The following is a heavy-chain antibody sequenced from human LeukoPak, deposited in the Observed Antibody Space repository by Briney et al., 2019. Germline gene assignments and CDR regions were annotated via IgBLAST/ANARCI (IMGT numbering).Heavy chain of an antibody. CDR3: ARVPPRITGTTEEGDY. CDR1: GFTFSSYG. D-gene: IGHD1-20*01. CDR2: ISSSSSYI. V-gene: IGHV3-21*01. J-gene: IGHJ4*02. Sequence: GSLRLSCAASGFTFSSYGMHWVRQAPGKGLEWVSSISSSSSYIYHADSVKGRFTISRDNAKNSLYLQMNSLRAEDTAVYYCARVPPRITGTTEEGDYWGQGTLVTVSS.